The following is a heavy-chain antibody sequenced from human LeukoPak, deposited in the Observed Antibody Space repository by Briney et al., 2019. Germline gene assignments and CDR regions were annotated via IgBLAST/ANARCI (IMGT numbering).Heavy chain of an antibody. V-gene: IGHV4-61*02. D-gene: IGHD6-19*01. J-gene: IGHJ4*02. Sequence: PSDTLSLTCTVSGGSISSGSYYWSWIRQPAGKGLEWIGRIYTSGNTNYNSSLKSRVTISVDRSKNQFSLKLNSVTAADTAVYYCAREETSGWTFDYWGQGTLVTVSS. CDR2: IYTSGNT. CDR3: AREETSGWTFDY. CDR1: GGSISSGSYY.